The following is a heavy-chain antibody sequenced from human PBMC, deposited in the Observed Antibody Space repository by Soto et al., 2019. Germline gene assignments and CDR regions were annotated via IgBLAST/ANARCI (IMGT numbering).Heavy chain of an antibody. J-gene: IGHJ5*02. CDR3: TRDASRDSSARGWFDP. V-gene: IGHV3-21*01. CDR1: GFTFRSFT. Sequence: GESLKISCAASGFTFRSFTMNWVRQAPGKGLEWVSTISSNSAYIYYTDALRGRFTISRDNAKNSLHLQMNSLRAEDTAVYYCTRDASRDSSARGWFDPWGPGTLVTVS. D-gene: IGHD6-13*01. CDR2: ISSNSAYI.